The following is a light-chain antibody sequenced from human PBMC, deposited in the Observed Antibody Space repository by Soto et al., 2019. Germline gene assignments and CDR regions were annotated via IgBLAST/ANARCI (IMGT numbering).Light chain of an antibody. V-gene: IGKV1-5*01. J-gene: IGKJ1*01. CDR3: QQYNSYWT. Sequence: DMQMTQSPSTLSASVGDRVTITCRASQSISSWLAWYQQKPGKDPKLLIYDASSLESGVPSRFSGSGSGTEFTLTISSLQPDDFATYYRQQYNSYWTFGQGTKVDIK. CDR1: QSISSW. CDR2: DAS.